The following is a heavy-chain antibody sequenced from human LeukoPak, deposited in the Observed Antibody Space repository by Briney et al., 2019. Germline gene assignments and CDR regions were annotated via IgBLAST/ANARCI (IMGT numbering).Heavy chain of an antibody. CDR3: ARGEGYSYGPFDY. CDR2: ISYDGSNK. V-gene: IGHV3-30*03. Sequence: EPGRSLRLSCAASGFTFSSYGMHWVRQAPGKGLEWVAVISYDGSNKYYADSVKGRFTISRDNSKNTLYLQMNSLRAEDTAVYYCARGEGYSYGPFDYWGQGTLVTVSS. CDR1: GFTFSSYG. J-gene: IGHJ4*02. D-gene: IGHD5-18*01.